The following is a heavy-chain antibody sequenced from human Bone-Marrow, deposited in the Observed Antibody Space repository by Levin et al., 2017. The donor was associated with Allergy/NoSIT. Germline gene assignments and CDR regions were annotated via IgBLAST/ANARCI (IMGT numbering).Heavy chain of an antibody. Sequence: SCAASGFTVSSKYMSWVRQAPGKGLEWVSVIYSGGSTYYADSVKGRFTISRDSSKNTLYLQLNSLRAEDTAMYYCARDQVFDYWGQGTLVTVSS. CDR1: GFTVSSKY. CDR3: ARDQVFDY. CDR2: IYSGGST. V-gene: IGHV3-53*01. J-gene: IGHJ4*02.